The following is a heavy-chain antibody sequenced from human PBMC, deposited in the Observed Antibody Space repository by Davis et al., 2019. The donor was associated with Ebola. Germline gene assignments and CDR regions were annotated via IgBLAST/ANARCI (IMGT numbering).Heavy chain of an antibody. CDR3: ARGPRKMATTNFDY. V-gene: IGHV3-11*06. D-gene: IGHD5-24*01. CDR2: ISISSGFT. CDR1: GFSFSDYY. J-gene: IGHJ4*02. Sequence: GESLKISCAASGFSFSDYYMRWIRQAPGTGLAWVSYISISSGFTNYADSVKGRFTISRDNAKNSLYLQMNSLRAEDTAVYYCARGPRKMATTNFDYWGQGTLVTVSS.